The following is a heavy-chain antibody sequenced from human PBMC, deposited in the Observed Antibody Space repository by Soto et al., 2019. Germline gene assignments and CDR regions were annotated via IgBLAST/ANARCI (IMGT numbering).Heavy chain of an antibody. CDR3: ARSRYYDTTGYYPSYYYYYGMDV. Sequence: GESLKISCKGSGYSFTNYWIGWVRQMSGKGLELMGITFPGNSETRYSPSFQGHVTISADKSISTAYLQWSSLKASDTALYYCARSRYYDTTGYYPSYYYYYGMDVWGQGTTVTVSS. J-gene: IGHJ6*02. CDR2: TFPGNSET. CDR1: GYSFTNYW. V-gene: IGHV5-51*01. D-gene: IGHD3-22*01.